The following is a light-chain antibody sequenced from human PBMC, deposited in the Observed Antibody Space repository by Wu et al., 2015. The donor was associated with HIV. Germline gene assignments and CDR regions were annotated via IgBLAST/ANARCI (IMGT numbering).Light chain of an antibody. V-gene: IGKV3-15*01. CDR2: GAS. J-gene: IGKJ1*01. CDR1: QSISSN. Sequence: EIVLTQSPGTLSLSPGERATLSCRASQSISSNLAWYQQKPGQGPRLFIRGASTRATDIPARFSGSGSGTDFTLTISSLQSEDFAVYYCQQYHDWPTFGQGTKVEI. CDR3: QQYHDWPT.